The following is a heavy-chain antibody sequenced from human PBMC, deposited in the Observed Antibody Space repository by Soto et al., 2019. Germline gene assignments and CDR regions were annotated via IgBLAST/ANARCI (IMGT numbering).Heavy chain of an antibody. Sequence: QVQLVQSGGGVVQPGRSLRLSCAASGFDFNTYGLHWVRQAPGKGLEWVAGISFDGGNQYYADSVKGRFTISRDKSNNPLVLQMNSLGAEVTATYYCAKDSSITAAGIVGWFDPWGQGTLVIVSS. D-gene: IGHD6-13*01. V-gene: IGHV3-30*18. CDR1: GFDFNTYG. CDR2: ISFDGGNQ. J-gene: IGHJ5*02. CDR3: AKDSSITAAGIVGWFDP.